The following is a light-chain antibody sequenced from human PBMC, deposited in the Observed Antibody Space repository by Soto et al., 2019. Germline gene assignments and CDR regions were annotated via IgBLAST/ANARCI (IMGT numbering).Light chain of an antibody. CDR3: HQYYDIPFT. V-gene: IGKV4-1*01. CDR1: QNILYSANNENY. Sequence: DIVMTQSPDSLAVSLGERATINCKSSQNILYSANNENYLAWFQQKPGQPPKLLIYWASTRESVVPDRFSGSGSGTDFTLTISSLQAEDVAVYFCHQYYDIPFTFVQGTKLEIK. J-gene: IGKJ2*01. CDR2: WAS.